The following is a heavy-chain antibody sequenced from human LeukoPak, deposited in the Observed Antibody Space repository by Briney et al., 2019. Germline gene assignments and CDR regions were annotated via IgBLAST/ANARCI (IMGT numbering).Heavy chain of an antibody. CDR1: GFTFSSYA. J-gene: IGHJ4*02. D-gene: IGHD2-2*01. CDR2: ISGSGGST. Sequence: GGSLRLSCAASGFTFSSYALSWVRQAPGKGLEWVSAISGSGGSTYYADSVKGRFTISRDNSKNTLYLQMNSLRAEDTAVYYCAKTQMHQLLWDYWGQGTLVTVSS. CDR3: AKTQMHQLLWDY. V-gene: IGHV3-23*01.